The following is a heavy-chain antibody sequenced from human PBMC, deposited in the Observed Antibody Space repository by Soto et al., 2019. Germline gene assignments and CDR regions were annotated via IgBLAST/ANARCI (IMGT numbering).Heavy chain of an antibody. CDR3: ARAIAAAGNYYYYGMDV. V-gene: IGHV1-8*01. CDR2: MNPNSGNT. D-gene: IGHD6-13*01. CDR1: GYTFTSYD. J-gene: IGHJ6*02. Sequence: QVQLVQSGAEVKKPGASVKVSCKASGYTFTSYDINWVRQATGQGLEWMGWMNPNSGNTGYALKFQGRVTMTRNTSISTAYMELSSLRSEDTAVYYCARAIAAAGNYYYYGMDVWGQGTTVTVSS.